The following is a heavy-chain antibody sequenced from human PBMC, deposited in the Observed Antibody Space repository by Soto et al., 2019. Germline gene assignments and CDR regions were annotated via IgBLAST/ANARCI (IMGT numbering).Heavy chain of an antibody. CDR3: AGGYYVSYYYYYGMDV. Sequence: PSETLSLTCTVSGGPVSSGSYYWCWIQQPPGKGLEWIGYIDYSGSTNYNPDLRSRVTISVDTSRNQFSLKLSSVNAADAAVYYCAGGYYVSYYYYYGMDVWGQGTTVTVSS. D-gene: IGHD3-22*01. CDR1: GGPVSSGSYY. V-gene: IGHV4-61*01. J-gene: IGHJ6*02. CDR2: IDYSGST.